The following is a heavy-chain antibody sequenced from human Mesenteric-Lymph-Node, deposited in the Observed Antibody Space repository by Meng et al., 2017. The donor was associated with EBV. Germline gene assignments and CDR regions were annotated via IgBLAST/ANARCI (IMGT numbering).Heavy chain of an antibody. CDR2: IYYSGST. CDR1: GGSIRGSSHY. CDR3: ARNLSEVVGGSNYFDY. J-gene: IGHJ4*02. Sequence: QLQLQESGPGLVKPSETLSLTCTVSGGSIRGSSHYWGWIRQPPGKGLEWIGSIYYSGSTYYNPSLKSRVTISVDTSKNQFSLKVNSLTAADTAVYYCARNLSEVVGGSNYFDYWGQGTLVTVSS. D-gene: IGHD2-15*01. V-gene: IGHV4-39*07.